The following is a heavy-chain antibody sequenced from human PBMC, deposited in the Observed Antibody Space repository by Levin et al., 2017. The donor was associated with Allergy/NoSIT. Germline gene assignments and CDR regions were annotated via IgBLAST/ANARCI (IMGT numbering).Heavy chain of an antibody. V-gene: IGHV3-48*02. CDR3: VRDRGYDDVWGNQDFDF. D-gene: IGHD3-16*01. CDR2: ISTRSNSR. CDR1: GFTFRSFT. Sequence: AGGSLRLSCAASGFTFRSFTMHWVRQAPGMGLEWVSYISTRSNSRYYADSVKGRFSISRDNAKNSLHLQMNSLRDDDTAVYYCVRDRGYDDVWGNQDFDFWGQGTLVTVSS. J-gene: IGHJ4*02.